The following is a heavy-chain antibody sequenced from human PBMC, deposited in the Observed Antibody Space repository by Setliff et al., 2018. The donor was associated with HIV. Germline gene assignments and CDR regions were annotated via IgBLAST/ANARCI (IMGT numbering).Heavy chain of an antibody. V-gene: IGHV4-39*01. Sequence: SETLSLTCTVSGGSISSSSYYWGWIRQPPGKGLEWIGSIHESGSTHYNPSLKSRVTISVDTSKNQFSLKLSSVTAADTAVYYCGDQAVVPADMDYYYYIDVWGKGTTVTVSS. CDR1: GGSISSSSYY. D-gene: IGHD2-2*01. CDR2: IHESGST. CDR3: GDQAVVPADMDYYYYIDV. J-gene: IGHJ6*03.